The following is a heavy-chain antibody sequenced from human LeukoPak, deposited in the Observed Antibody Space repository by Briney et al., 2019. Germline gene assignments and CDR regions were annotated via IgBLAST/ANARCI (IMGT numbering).Heavy chain of an antibody. V-gene: IGHV3-48*04. CDR1: GFTFSSYS. D-gene: IGHD4-17*01. Sequence: GGSLRLSCAASGFTFSSYSMNWVRQAPGKGLEWVSYISSSSSTIYYADSVKGRFTISRDNAKNSLYLQMNSLRAEDTAVYYCARVGDYGDYSESIYYFDYWGQGTLVTVSS. CDR3: ARVGDYGDYSESIYYFDY. J-gene: IGHJ4*02. CDR2: ISSSSSTI.